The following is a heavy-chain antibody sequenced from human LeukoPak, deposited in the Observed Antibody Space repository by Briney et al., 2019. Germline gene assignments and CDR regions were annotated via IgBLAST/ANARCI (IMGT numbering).Heavy chain of an antibody. CDR3: ARGETSGWYFGLDY. D-gene: IGHD6-19*01. CDR1: GFTFSSYA. V-gene: IGHV3-23*01. J-gene: IGHJ4*02. CDR2: ISGSGGST. Sequence: GGSLRLSCAASGFTFSSYAMSWVRQAPGKGLEWVSAISGSGGSTYYADSVKGRFTISRDNSKNTLYLQMNSLRAEDTAVYYCARGETSGWYFGLDYWGQGTLVTVSS.